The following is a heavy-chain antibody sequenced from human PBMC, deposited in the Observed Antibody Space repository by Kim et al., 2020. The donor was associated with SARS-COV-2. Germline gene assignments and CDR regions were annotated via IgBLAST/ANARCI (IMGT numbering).Heavy chain of an antibody. CDR2: IKSKTDGGTT. J-gene: IGHJ4*02. D-gene: IGHD1-26*01. CDR3: TTDMELLSFDY. V-gene: IGHV3-15*01. CDR1: GFTFSNAW. Sequence: GGSLRLSCAASGFTFSNAWMSWVRQAPGKGLEWVGRIKSKTDGGTTDYAAPVKGRFTISSDDSKNTLYLQMNSLKTEDTAVYYCTTDMELLSFDYWGQGTLVTVSS.